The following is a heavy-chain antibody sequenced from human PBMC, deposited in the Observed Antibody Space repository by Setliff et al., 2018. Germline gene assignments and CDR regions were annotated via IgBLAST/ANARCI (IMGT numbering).Heavy chain of an antibody. Sequence: GGSLRLSCAASGFSFSSYGMNWVRQAPGKGLEWVAVIWYDGNNKDHADSVKGRFTISRDNSKNTLYLQMDSLRVEDTAVYYCVRGEMFSTSPRADWGQGTQVTVSS. J-gene: IGHJ4*02. CDR3: VRGEMFSTSPRAD. D-gene: IGHD2-2*01. CDR1: GFSFSSYG. CDR2: IWYDGNNK. V-gene: IGHV3-33*08.